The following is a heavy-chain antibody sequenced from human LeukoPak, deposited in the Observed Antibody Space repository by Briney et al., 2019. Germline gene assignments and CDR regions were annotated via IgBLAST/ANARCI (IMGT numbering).Heavy chain of an antibody. J-gene: IGHJ4*02. Sequence: KTSETLSLTCAVSGYSISSGYYWGWIRQPPGNGLEWIGIIYHSGTTYYNPSLKSRLTISIDTSKNQVSLKLNSVTAADTAVYYCAAVFSTYYHADYWGQGTLVTVSS. CDR2: IYHSGTT. CDR3: AAVFSTYYHADY. CDR1: GYSISSGYY. V-gene: IGHV4-38-2*01. D-gene: IGHD2/OR15-2a*01.